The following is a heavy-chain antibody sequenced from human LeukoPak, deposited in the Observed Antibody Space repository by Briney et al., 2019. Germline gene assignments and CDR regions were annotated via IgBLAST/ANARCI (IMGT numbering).Heavy chain of an antibody. V-gene: IGHV1-69*04. D-gene: IGHD6-6*01. CDR2: IVPILGIA. CDR1: GGTFSSYA. Sequence: ASVKVSCKASGGTFSSYAISWVRQAPGQGLEWMGRIVPILGIANYAQEFQGRVTITADKSTSTAYMELSSLRFEDTAVYYCARSSIAALHDAFDIWGQGTMVTVSS. J-gene: IGHJ3*02. CDR3: ARSSIAALHDAFDI.